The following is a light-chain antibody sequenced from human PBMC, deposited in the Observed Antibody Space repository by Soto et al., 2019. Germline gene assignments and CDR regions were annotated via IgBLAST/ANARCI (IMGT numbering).Light chain of an antibody. CDR3: QQYGSSTAIT. CDR1: QSVSSSY. CDR2: GAS. J-gene: IGKJ5*01. V-gene: IGKV3-20*01. Sequence: EIVLPQSPGTLSLSPGERATLSCRASQSVSSSYLAWYQQKPGQAPRLLIYGASSRATGIPDRFSGSGSGTDFTLTISRLEPEDFAVYYCQQYGSSTAITFGQGTRLEIK.